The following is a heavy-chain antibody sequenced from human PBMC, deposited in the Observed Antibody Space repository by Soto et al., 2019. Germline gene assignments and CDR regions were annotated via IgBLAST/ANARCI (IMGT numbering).Heavy chain of an antibody. CDR3: ARNDAAGDI. V-gene: IGHV4-61*01. J-gene: IGHJ3*02. Sequence: QVQLQESGPGLVKPSETLSLTCTVSGGSVSSGSYYWTWIRQSPGKGLERVGYIYYNGATSYNTSLKSRVTMSRDTSKNQFSLKLTSVTAADTVVYYGARNDAAGDIGGQGTMVSVSS. CDR1: GGSVSSGSYY. CDR2: IYYNGAT.